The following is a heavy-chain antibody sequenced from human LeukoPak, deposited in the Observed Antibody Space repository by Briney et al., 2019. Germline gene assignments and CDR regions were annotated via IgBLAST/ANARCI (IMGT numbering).Heavy chain of an antibody. Sequence: PGGSLRLSCAASGFTVSSNYMSWVRQAPGKGLEWVSVIYSGGSTYYADSVKGRSTISRHNSKNTLYLQMNSLRAEDTAVYYCARRAGRYGYFDYWGQGTLVTVSS. V-gene: IGHV3-53*04. CDR3: ARRAGRYGYFDY. D-gene: IGHD5-18*01. J-gene: IGHJ4*02. CDR2: IYSGGST. CDR1: GFTVSSNY.